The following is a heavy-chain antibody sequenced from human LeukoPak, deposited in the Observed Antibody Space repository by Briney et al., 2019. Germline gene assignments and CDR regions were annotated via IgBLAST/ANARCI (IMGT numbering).Heavy chain of an antibody. CDR2: IYPGDSDT. CDR1: GYSFTSYW. D-gene: IGHD2-2*01. CDR3: ARSLGYCSSTSCLNWFDP. Sequence: SGESLKISCKGSGYSFTSYWIGWVRQMPGKGLEWMGIIYPGDSDTRYSPSFQGQVTISADKSISTAYLQWSSLKASDTATYYCARSLGYCSSTSCLNWFDPWGQGTLVTVSS. J-gene: IGHJ5*02. V-gene: IGHV5-51*01.